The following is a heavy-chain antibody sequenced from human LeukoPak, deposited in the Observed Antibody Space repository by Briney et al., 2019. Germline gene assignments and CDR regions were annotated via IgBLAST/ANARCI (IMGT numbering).Heavy chain of an antibody. CDR3: AREGSDFWSGYSKGYFDY. J-gene: IGHJ4*02. CDR2: IGGSVSTR. Sequence: GGSLRLSCAVSGFTFSSYNMNWVRRAPGKGLEWVSYIGGSVSTRYYADSVKGRFTISRDNGKHSLYLQMNSLRAEDTAVYYCAREGSDFWSGYSKGYFDYWGQGTLVTVSS. CDR1: GFTFSSYN. V-gene: IGHV3-48*01. D-gene: IGHD3-3*01.